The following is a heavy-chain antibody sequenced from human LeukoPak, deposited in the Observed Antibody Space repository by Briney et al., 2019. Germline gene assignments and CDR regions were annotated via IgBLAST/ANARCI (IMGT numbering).Heavy chain of an antibody. D-gene: IGHD3-3*01. Sequence: VASVKVSCKASGYTFTGYYMRWVRQAPGHGLEWMGWINPNSGGTSYAQKFQGRVTMTRDTSISTAYMELSRLRSDDTAVYYCARESRLRFLEWLLLYYWGQGTLVTVSS. J-gene: IGHJ4*02. V-gene: IGHV1-2*02. CDR3: ARESRLRFLEWLLLYY. CDR1: GYTFTGYY. CDR2: INPNSGGT.